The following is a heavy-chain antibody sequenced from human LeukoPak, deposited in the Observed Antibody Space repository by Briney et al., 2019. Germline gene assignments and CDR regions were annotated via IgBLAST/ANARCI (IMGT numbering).Heavy chain of an antibody. J-gene: IGHJ3*02. Sequence: SETLSLTCTVSGDSISSNSYYSGWIRQHPGKGLEWIRYIYYSGSTYYNPSLNSRVTITVDTSKTQFSLQLSSVTAADTAVYYCARDEYYYGSGSYGAFDIWGQGTMVTVSS. V-gene: IGHV4-31*03. D-gene: IGHD3-10*01. CDR1: GDSISSNSYY. CDR2: IYYSGST. CDR3: ARDEYYYGSGSYGAFDI.